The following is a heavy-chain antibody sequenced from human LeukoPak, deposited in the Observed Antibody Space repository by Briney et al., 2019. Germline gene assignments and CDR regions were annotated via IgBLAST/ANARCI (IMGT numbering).Heavy chain of an antibody. V-gene: IGHV5-51*01. CDR1: GYXFTNHW. J-gene: IGHJ4*02. CDR2: IYPGDSDT. CDR3: AREYSYGYSSFDY. Sequence: GESLKISCNASGYXFTNHWISWVRQMPGKGLEWMGIIYPGDSDTRYGPSFQGQVTISADKSISAAYLQWSSLKASDTAMYYCAREYSYGYSSFDYWGQGTLVTVSS. D-gene: IGHD5-18*01.